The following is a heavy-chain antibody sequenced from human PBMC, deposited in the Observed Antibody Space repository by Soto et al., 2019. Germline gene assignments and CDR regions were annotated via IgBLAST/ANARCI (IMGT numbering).Heavy chain of an antibody. D-gene: IGHD6-13*01. J-gene: IGHJ4*02. CDR3: ARESIGSSWECFDY. V-gene: IGHV1-69*08. Sequence: QVQLVQSGAEVKKPGSSGKVSCKASGGTFSSYTISWVRQAPGQGLEWMGRIIPILGIANYAQKFQGRVTITADKSTSTAYMELSSLRSEDTAVYYCARESIGSSWECFDYWGQGTLVTVSS. CDR2: IIPILGIA. CDR1: GGTFSSYT.